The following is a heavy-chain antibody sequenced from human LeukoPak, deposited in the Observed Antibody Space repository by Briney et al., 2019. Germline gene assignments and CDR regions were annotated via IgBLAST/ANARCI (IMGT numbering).Heavy chain of an antibody. V-gene: IGHV3-30-3*01. J-gene: IGHJ4*02. CDR1: GFTFSSYA. CDR2: ISYDGSNK. D-gene: IGHD6-13*01. Sequence: PGGSLRLSCAASGFTFSSYAMHWVRQAPGKGLEWVAVISYDGSNKYYADSVKGRFTISRDNSKNTLYLQMNSLRAEDTAVYYCASLSSPRLSFDYWGQGTLVTVSS. CDR3: ASLSSPRLSFDY.